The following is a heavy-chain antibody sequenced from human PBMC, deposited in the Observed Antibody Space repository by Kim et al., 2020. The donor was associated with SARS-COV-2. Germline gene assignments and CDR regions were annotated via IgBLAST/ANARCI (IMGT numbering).Heavy chain of an antibody. D-gene: IGHD6-13*01. V-gene: IGHV3-23*01. Sequence: GGSLRLSCAASGFTFGIYAMSWVRQAPEKGLEWVSTIGGLDGATFYADSVKGRFTISRDNSKNTLYLHMISLRAEDTAMYYCARRPGTAAAGTAHFDPWGQGTLVTVSS. J-gene: IGHJ5*02. CDR2: IGGLDGAT. CDR3: ARRPGTAAAGTAHFDP. CDR1: GFTFGIYA.